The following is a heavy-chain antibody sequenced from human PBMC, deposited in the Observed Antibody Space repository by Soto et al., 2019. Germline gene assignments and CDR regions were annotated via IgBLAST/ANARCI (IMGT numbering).Heavy chain of an antibody. CDR2: IGTHNGDT. V-gene: IGHV1-18*01. CDR1: GYTFNNYG. D-gene: IGHD3-3*01. CDR3: ARDWRGAEGFDP. J-gene: IGHJ5*02. Sequence: QVQVVQSGTEVKKPGASVKVSCKASGYTFNNYGFSWVRQAPGQGLEWVGWIGTHNGDTTYAQSFQGRVTMTIDTSTTTSYMELTSLTFDDTAVYFCARDWRGAEGFDPWGQGTLVIVSS.